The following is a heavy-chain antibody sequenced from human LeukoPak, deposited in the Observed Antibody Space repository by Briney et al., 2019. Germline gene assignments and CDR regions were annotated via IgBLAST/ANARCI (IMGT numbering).Heavy chain of an antibody. D-gene: IGHD3-10*01. V-gene: IGHV4-30-2*01. CDR2: TYHSGST. J-gene: IGHJ4*02. CDR1: AGSISSGCYS. Sequence: PSETMSLTCAVAAGSISSGCYSWTWIRHPPGRGLEGIGHTYHSGSTYYNPSPKCRVTISVDRSKNQFSLKLSSVTAADTAMYYCAGGFHYYASGAFDYWGQGTLVTVSS. CDR3: AGGFHYYASGAFDY.